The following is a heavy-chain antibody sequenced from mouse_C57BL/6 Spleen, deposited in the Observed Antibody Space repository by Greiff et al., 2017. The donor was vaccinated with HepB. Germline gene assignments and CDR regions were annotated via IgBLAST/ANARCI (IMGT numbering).Heavy chain of an antibody. Sequence: LQESGAELVRPGTSVKVSCKASGYAFTNYLIEWVKQRPGQGLEWIGVINPGSGGTNYNEKFKGKATLTADKSSSTAYMQLSSLTSEDSAVYFCAREDDGYYARYFDVWGTGTTVTVSS. J-gene: IGHJ1*03. CDR2: INPGSGGT. CDR3: AREDDGYYARYFDV. CDR1: GYAFTNYL. V-gene: IGHV1-54*01. D-gene: IGHD2-3*01.